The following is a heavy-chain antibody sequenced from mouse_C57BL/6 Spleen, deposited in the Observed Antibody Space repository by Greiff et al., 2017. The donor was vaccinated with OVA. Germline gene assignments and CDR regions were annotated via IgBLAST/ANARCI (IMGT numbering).Heavy chain of an antibody. CDR2: INPNNGGT. CDR1: GYTFTDYY. J-gene: IGHJ3*01. CDR3: AEGGYYGSSSFFAY. V-gene: IGHV1-26*01. D-gene: IGHD1-1*01. Sequence: EVQLQQSGPELVKPGASVKISCKASGYTFTDYYMNWVKQSHGKSLEWIGDINPNNGGTSYNQKFKGKATLTVDKSSSTAYMELRSLTSEDSAVYDCAEGGYYGSSSFFAYWGQGTLVTVSA.